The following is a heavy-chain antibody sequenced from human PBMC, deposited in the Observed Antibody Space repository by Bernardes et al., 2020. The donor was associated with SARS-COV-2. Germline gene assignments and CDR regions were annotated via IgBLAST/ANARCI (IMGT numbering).Heavy chain of an antibody. CDR2: IYHSGST. J-gene: IGHJ1*01. V-gene: IGHV4-38-2*02. CDR1: GYSISSGYY. CDR3: ARDGAAEYFQH. Sequence: SETLSLTCAVSGYSISSGYYWGWIRQPPGKGLEWIGSIYHSGSTYYNPSLKSRVTISVDTSKNQFSLKLSSVTAADTAVYYCARDGAAEYFQHWGQGTLVTVSS. D-gene: IGHD3-10*01.